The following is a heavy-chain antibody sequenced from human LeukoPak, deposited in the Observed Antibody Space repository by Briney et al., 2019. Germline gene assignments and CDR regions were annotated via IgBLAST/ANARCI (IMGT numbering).Heavy chain of an antibody. D-gene: IGHD4-17*01. CDR2: ISGSGGST. V-gene: IGHV3-23*01. J-gene: IGHJ4*02. CDR3: ARVAINDYGDYFDY. CDR1: GFTFSSYG. Sequence: GGSLRLSCAASGFTFSSYGMSWVRQAPGKGLEWVSAISGSGGSTYYADSVKGRFTISRDNSKNTLYLQMNSLRAEDTAVYYCARVAINDYGDYFDYWGREPWSPSPQ.